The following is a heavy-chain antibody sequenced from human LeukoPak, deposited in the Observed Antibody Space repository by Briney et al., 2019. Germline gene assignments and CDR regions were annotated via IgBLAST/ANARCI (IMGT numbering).Heavy chain of an antibody. J-gene: IGHJ5*02. D-gene: IGHD3-10*01. CDR2: IYSTGTT. V-gene: IGHV3-66*03. Sequence: GGSLRLSCAASGFAVSSNYVSWVRQAPGKGLEWVSVIYSTGTTFYADSVKGRLTISRDNSKNTVYLQMNGLRPEDTAVYYCARDRGPGWFDPWGQGTLVTVSS. CDR3: ARDRGPGWFDP. CDR1: GFAVSSNY.